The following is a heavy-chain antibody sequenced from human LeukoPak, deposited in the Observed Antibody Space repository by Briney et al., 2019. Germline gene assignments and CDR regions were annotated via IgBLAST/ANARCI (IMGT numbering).Heavy chain of an antibody. CDR3: ARMYYFDSSGYEIRTLDY. J-gene: IGHJ4*02. V-gene: IGHV4-31*03. CDR1: GRSISSGGYY. CDR2: IYYSGST. D-gene: IGHD3-22*01. Sequence: SQTLSLTGTVSGRSISSGGYYWSWIRQHPGKGLEWIGYIYYSGSTYYDLSLKSRVTISADTSKNQFSLKLSSVTAADTAVYYCARMYYFDSSGYEIRTLDYWGQGTLVTVSS.